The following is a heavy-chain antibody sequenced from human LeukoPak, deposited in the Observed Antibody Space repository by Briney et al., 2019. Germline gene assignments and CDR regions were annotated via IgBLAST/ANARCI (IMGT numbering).Heavy chain of an antibody. V-gene: IGHV4-59*01. CDR2: IYYSGST. CDR3: ASAEYSYGQPLAAFDI. CDR1: GGSISRYY. Sequence: SETLSLTCTVSGGSISRYYWSWVRQPPGKGLEWVGYIYYSGSTNYNPSLKSRVTISVDTSKNQFSLKLSSVTAADTAVYYCASAEYSYGQPLAAFDIWGQGTMVTVSS. D-gene: IGHD5-18*01. J-gene: IGHJ3*02.